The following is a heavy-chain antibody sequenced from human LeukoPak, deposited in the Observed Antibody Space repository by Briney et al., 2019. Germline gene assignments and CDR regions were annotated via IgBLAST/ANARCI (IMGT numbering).Heavy chain of an antibody. CDR3: ARGYSSSWHYYYYYYMDV. D-gene: IGHD6-13*01. CDR2: IYYSGST. V-gene: IGHV4-59*01. CDR1: GGSISSYY. Sequence: SETLSLTCTVSGGSISSYYWSWIRQPPGKGLEWIGYIYYSGSTNYNPSLKSRVTISVDTSKNQFSLKLSSVTAADTAVYYCARGYSSSWHYYYYYYMDVWGKGTTVTISS. J-gene: IGHJ6*03.